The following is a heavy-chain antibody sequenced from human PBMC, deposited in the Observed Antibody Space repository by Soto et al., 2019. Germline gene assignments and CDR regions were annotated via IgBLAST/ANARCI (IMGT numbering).Heavy chain of an antibody. CDR2: ISSSSSYI. J-gene: IGHJ6*02. Sequence: GGSLRLSCAASGFTFSSYSMNWVRQAPGKGLEWVSSISSSSSYIYYADSVKGRSTISRDNAKNSLYLQMNSLRAEDTAVYYCARDTIPVPAAHYYYSGMDVRGQGTTVTVSS. CDR1: GFTFSSYS. CDR3: ARDTIPVPAAHYYYSGMDV. V-gene: IGHV3-21*01. D-gene: IGHD2-2*01.